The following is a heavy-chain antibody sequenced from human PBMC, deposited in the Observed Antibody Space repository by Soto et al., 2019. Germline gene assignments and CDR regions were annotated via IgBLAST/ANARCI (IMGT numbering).Heavy chain of an antibody. CDR3: ATRKRWGTARWYFDL. Sequence: SETLSLTCAVSGGSISSSNWWSWVRQPPGKGLEWIGEIYHSGSTNYNPSLKSRVTISVDKSKNQFSLKLSSVTAADTAVYYCATRKRWGTARWYFDLWGRGTLVTVSS. J-gene: IGHJ2*01. V-gene: IGHV4-4*02. D-gene: IGHD4-17*01. CDR1: GGSISSSNW. CDR2: IYHSGST.